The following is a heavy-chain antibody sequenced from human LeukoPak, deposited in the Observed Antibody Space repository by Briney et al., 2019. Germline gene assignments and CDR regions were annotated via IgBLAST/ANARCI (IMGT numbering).Heavy chain of an antibody. CDR3: VREASGGTKGVSGTFDI. D-gene: IGHD6-13*01. Sequence: PGGSLRLSCAASGFTFSSYSMNWVRQAPGKGLEWVSYISSSSSTIYYADSVKGRFTISRDNAKNSLYLQMNSLRAEDTAVYHCVREASGGTKGVSGTFDIWGQGTLVTVSS. V-gene: IGHV3-48*01. CDR1: GFTFSSYS. CDR2: ISSSSSTI. J-gene: IGHJ3*02.